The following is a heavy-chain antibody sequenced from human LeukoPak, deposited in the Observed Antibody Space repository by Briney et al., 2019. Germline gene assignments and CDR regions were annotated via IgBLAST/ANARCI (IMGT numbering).Heavy chain of an antibody. D-gene: IGHD3-22*01. V-gene: IGHV3-23*01. CDR2: ISSSSGGST. CDR3: AKYYYDSSGYYYPGAFDI. Sequence: GGSLRLSCAASGFTFSSYGMTWVRQAPGKGLEGLEWVSTISSSSGGSTYYADSVEGRFTISRDNSKNTLYLQMNNLRAEDTAVYYCAKYYYDSSGYYYPGAFDIWGQGTMVTVSS. CDR1: GFTFSSYG. J-gene: IGHJ3*02.